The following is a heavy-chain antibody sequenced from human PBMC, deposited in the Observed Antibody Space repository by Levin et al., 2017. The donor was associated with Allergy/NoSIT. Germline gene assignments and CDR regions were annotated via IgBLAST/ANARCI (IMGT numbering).Heavy chain of an antibody. CDR2: IYWDDEK. Sequence: SGPTLVKPTQTLTLTCTFSGFSLTTTTMGVGWIRQPPGEALEWLALIYWDDEKRYSPSLKNRRTITKDTSKNQVVLTMTNMDPVDTATYFCARLYTVSTFDYWGQGTLVTVSS. V-gene: IGHV2-5*02. D-gene: IGHD5/OR15-5a*01. CDR1: GFSLTTTTMG. CDR3: ARLYTVSTFDY. J-gene: IGHJ4*02.